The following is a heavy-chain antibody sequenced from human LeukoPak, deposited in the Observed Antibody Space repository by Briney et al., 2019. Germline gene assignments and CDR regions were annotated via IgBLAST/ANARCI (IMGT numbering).Heavy chain of an antibody. D-gene: IGHD6-19*01. CDR3: TRPAVGAVAGRDV. CDR2: IYHSGST. Sequence: KPSETLSLTCTVSGYSISSGYYWGWIRQPPGKGLEWIGSIYHSGSTYYNPSLKSRVTISVDTSKNQFSLKLSSVTAADTAVYYCTRPAVGAVAGRDVWGKGTTVTVSS. CDR1: GYSISSGYY. V-gene: IGHV4-38-2*02. J-gene: IGHJ6*04.